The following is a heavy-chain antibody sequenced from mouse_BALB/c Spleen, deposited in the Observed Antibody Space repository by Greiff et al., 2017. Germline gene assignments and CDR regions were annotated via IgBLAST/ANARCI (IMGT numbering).Heavy chain of an antibody. D-gene: IGHD2-10*02. CDR3: AREYGAYAMDY. Sequence: DLVTPGASVKLSCKASGYTFTSYWINWIKQRPGQGLEWIGRIAPGSGSTYYNEMFKGKATLTVDTSSSTAYIQLSSLSSEDSAVYFCAREYGAYAMDYWGQGTSVTVSA. CDR2: IAPGSGST. CDR1: GYTFTSYW. J-gene: IGHJ4*01. V-gene: IGHV1S41*01.